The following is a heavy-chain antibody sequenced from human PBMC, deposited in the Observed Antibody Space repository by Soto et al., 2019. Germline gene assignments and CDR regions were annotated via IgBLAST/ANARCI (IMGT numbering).Heavy chain of an antibody. V-gene: IGHV3-64*01. Sequence: GGSLRLSCAASGFAFSNFPMHWVRQAPGKGLEYISAITSDGSDTYHANSVKGRFTISRDNSKNTLYLQMGSLRAEDMGVDYCARDARTWWVIALDIWGQGTMITVSS. J-gene: IGHJ3*02. CDR2: ITSDGSDT. CDR3: ARDARTWWVIALDI. D-gene: IGHD2-15*01. CDR1: GFAFSNFP.